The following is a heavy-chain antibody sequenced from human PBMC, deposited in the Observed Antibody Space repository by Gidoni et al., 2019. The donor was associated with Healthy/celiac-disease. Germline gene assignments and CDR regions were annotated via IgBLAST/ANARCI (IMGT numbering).Heavy chain of an antibody. CDR3: ARDPGIAAAGTLGAYWFDP. CDR1: GYSISRGYY. Sequence: QVQLQESGPGLVTPSETLSLTCPVSGYSISRGYYWGWIRQPPGKGLEWIGSIYHSGSTYYNPSLKSRVTISVDTSKNQFSLKLSSVTAADTAVYYCARDPGIAAAGTLGAYWFDPWGQGTLVTVSS. J-gene: IGHJ5*02. D-gene: IGHD6-13*01. CDR2: IYHSGST. V-gene: IGHV4-38-2*02.